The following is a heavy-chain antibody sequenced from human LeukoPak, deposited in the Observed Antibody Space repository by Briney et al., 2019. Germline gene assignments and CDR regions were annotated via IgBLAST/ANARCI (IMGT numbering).Heavy chain of an antibody. CDR1: GFTFDDYG. CDR2: INWNGGST. D-gene: IGHD3-10*01. CDR3: AKDGLVWFGELN. J-gene: IGHJ4*02. V-gene: IGHV3-20*04. Sequence: GGSLRLSCAASGFTFDDYGMSWVRQAPGKGLEWVSGINWNGGSTGYADSVKGRFTISRDNAKNSLYLQMNSLRAEDTAVYYCAKDGLVWFGELNWGQGTLVTVSS.